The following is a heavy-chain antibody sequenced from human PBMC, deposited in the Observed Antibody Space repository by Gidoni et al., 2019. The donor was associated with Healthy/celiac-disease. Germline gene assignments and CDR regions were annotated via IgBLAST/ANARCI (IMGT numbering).Heavy chain of an antibody. D-gene: IGHD5-12*01. V-gene: IGHV3-73*02. J-gene: IGHJ5*02. Sequence: EVQLVESGGGLVQPGGSLKLSCAASGFTFSASALHWVRHASGKGLEWVGRIRSKANSYATAYAASVKGRFTISRDDSKNTAYLQMNSLKTEDTAVYYCTRPFHSGYDFEGNWFDPWGQGTLVTVSS. CDR1: GFTFSASA. CDR2: IRSKANSYAT. CDR3: TRPFHSGYDFEGNWFDP.